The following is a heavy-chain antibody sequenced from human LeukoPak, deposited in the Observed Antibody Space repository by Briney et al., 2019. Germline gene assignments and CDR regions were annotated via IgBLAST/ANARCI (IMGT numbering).Heavy chain of an antibody. D-gene: IGHD1-26*01. V-gene: IGHV4-4*09. J-gene: IGHJ4*02. CDR2: IYTSGST. Sequence: SETLSLTCTVSGGSISSYYGSWIRQPPGKGLEWIGYIYTSGSTNYNPSLKSRVTLSVDTSKHQFSLKLSSVTAADAAVYYCASLVVSGRYWVGFDYWGQGTLVTVSS. CDR1: GGSISSYY. CDR3: ASLVVSGRYWVGFDY.